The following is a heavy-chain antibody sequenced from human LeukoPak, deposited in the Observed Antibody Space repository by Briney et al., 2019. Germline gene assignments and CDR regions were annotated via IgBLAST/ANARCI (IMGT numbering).Heavy chain of an antibody. CDR3: ARTNPGAVQNDY. CDR1: GFTFSSYE. CDR2: ISTVSTV. V-gene: IGHV3-48*03. Sequence: GGSLRLSCAASGFTFSSYEMNWVRQAPGKGLEWVSYISTVSTVSYADSVKGRFTISRDNAKNSLYLQINSLRAEDTGVYYCARTNPGAVQNDYWGQGTLVTVSS. J-gene: IGHJ4*02. D-gene: IGHD4/OR15-4a*01.